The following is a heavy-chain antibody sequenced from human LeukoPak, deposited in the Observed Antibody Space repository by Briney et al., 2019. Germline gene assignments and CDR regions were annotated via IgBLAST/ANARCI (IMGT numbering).Heavy chain of an antibody. CDR3: ARSIAAADPTGY. Sequence: NPGGSLRLSCAASGFTFSSYAMSWVRQAPGKGLEWVSSISSSSSYIYYADSVKGRFTISRDNAKNSLYLQMNSLRAEDTAVYYCARSIAAADPTGYWGQGTLVTVSS. V-gene: IGHV3-21*01. D-gene: IGHD6-25*01. CDR1: GFTFSSYA. CDR2: ISSSSSYI. J-gene: IGHJ4*02.